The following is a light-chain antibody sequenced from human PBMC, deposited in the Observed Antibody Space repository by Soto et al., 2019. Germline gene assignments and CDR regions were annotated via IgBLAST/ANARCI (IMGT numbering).Light chain of an antibody. J-gene: IGKJ4*01. CDR3: QQYNSYSAIT. Sequence: DIQMTQSPSTLSASVGDRVTITCRASQSIRPWLAWYQQKPGKATKLLIYDASTLESGVPSRFSGSGSGTEFTLTISSMQSDDFATYYCQQYNSYSAITFGGGTRVE. V-gene: IGKV1-5*01. CDR2: DAS. CDR1: QSIRPW.